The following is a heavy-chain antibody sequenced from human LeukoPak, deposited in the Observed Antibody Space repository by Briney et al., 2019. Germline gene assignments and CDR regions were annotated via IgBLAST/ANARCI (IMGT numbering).Heavy chain of an antibody. Sequence: SETLSLTCTVSGGSISSGGYYWSWIRQHPGKGLEWIGYIYYSGSTYYNPSLKSRVTISVDTSKNQFSLKLSSVTAADTAVYYCARGSSFSDIVVVVAAYGYDYWGQGTLVTVSS. D-gene: IGHD2-15*01. CDR2: IYYSGST. CDR3: ARGSSFSDIVVVVAAYGYDY. V-gene: IGHV4-31*03. CDR1: GGSISSGGYY. J-gene: IGHJ4*02.